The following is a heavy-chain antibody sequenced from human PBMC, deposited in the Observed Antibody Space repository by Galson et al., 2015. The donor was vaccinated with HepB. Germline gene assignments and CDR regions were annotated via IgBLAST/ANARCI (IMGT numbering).Heavy chain of an antibody. D-gene: IGHD5-18*01. J-gene: IGHJ4*02. CDR3: AKGSHVDTAMEGLDFDY. CDR2: ISGSGGST. V-gene: IGHV3-23*01. CDR1: GFTFSSYA. Sequence: SLRLSCAASGFTFSSYAMSWVRQAPGKGLEWVSAISGSGGSTYYADSVKGRFTISRDNSKNTLYLQMNSLRAEDTAVYYCAKGSHVDTAMEGLDFDYWGQGTLVTVSS.